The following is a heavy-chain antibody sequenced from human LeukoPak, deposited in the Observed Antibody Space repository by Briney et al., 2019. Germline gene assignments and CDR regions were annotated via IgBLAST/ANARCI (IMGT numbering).Heavy chain of an antibody. V-gene: IGHV4-59*01. J-gene: IGHJ4*02. CDR1: GGSISSYY. D-gene: IGHD3-22*01. Sequence: SETLSLTCTVSGGSISSYYWSWIRQPPGKGLEWIGYIYCSGSTNYNPSLKSRVTISVDTSKNQFSLKLSSVTAADTAVYYCARDGGYDSSALDYWGQGTLVTVSS. CDR2: IYCSGST. CDR3: ARDGGYDSSALDY.